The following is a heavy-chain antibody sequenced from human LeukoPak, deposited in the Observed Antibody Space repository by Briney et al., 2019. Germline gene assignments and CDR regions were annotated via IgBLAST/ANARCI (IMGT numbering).Heavy chain of an antibody. CDR1: GGTFTRYA. J-gene: IGHJ3*02. CDR2: IIPILDIA. Sequence: SVEVSCKASGGTFTRYAISWVRQAPGQGLEWMGRIIPILDIANYTQKFQGRVTITADKSTSTAYMELSSLRFEDTAVYYCARDIVVVVAAVPDAFDIWGQGTMVTVSS. D-gene: IGHD2-15*01. V-gene: IGHV1-69*04. CDR3: ARDIVVVVAAVPDAFDI.